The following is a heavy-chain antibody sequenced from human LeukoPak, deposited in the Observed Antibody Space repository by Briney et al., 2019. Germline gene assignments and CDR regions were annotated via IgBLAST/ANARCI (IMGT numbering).Heavy chain of an antibody. D-gene: IGHD6-6*01. J-gene: IGHJ5*02. CDR2: TYSRSKWYN. CDR3: ARVSYYSSSSLEDWCDP. Sequence: SQTLSLTCAISGDSVSSNSAAWNWIRQSPSRGLEWLGMTYSRSKWYNDYAVSVKSRITINPDTSKNQSSLQLNSVPPEDGAVYYCARVSYYSSSSLEDWCDPWGQGTLVTVSS. V-gene: IGHV6-1*01. CDR1: GDSVSSNSAA.